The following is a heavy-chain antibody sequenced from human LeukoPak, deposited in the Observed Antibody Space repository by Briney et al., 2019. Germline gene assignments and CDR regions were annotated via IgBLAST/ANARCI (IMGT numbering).Heavy chain of an antibody. CDR2: ISSSSSTI. CDR3: AKDRGQWLVQGWDY. J-gene: IGHJ4*02. Sequence: GGSLRLSCAASGFTFSSYSMNWVRQAPGKGLEWVSYISSSSSTIYYADSVKGRFTISRDNSKNTLYLQMNSLRAEDTAVYYCAKDRGQWLVQGWDYWGQGTLVTVSS. D-gene: IGHD6-19*01. V-gene: IGHV3-48*01. CDR1: GFTFSSYS.